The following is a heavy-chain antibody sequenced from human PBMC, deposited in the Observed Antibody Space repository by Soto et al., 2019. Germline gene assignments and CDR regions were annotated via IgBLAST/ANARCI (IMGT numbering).Heavy chain of an antibody. D-gene: IGHD3-22*01. V-gene: IGHV1-18*01. J-gene: IGHJ4*02. CDR3: ARELNTESSAYYSFAF. CDR1: GYTFTAYG. CDR2: VSTNDDRT. Sequence: QLVQSGPEVKMSGASVKVSCKTSGYTFTAYGLAWLRQAPGQRPEWMGWVSTNDDRTNYAQKFQGRVTMTTDRSTTTTSMELRSLRGDDTAVYYCARELNTESSAYYSFAFWGQGTLVTVSS.